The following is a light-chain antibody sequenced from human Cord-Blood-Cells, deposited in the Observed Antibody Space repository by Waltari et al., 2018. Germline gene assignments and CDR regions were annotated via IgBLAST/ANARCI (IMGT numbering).Light chain of an antibody. Sequence: QSALTQPPSASGSPGQSVTISCTGTSSDVGGYNYVFWYQQHPGKAPKLMIYEVSTLPSGVPDRFSGSKSGNTASLTVSGLQAEDEADYYCSSYAGSNTWVFGGGTKLTVL. CDR3: SSYAGSNTWV. CDR1: SSDVGGYNY. V-gene: IGLV2-8*01. CDR2: EVS. J-gene: IGLJ3*02.